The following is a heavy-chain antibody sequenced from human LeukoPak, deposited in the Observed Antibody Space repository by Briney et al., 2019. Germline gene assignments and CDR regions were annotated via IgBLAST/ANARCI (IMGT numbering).Heavy chain of an antibody. CDR3: ARGGDYDILTGYPEKDAFDI. V-gene: IGHV1-18*01. CDR1: GYTFTSYG. Sequence: ASVKVSCKASGYTFTSYGISWVRQAPGQGLEWMGWISAYNGNTNYAQKLQGRVTMTTDTSTSTAYMELRSLRSDDTAVYYCARGGDYDILTGYPEKDAFDIWGQGTMVTVSS. D-gene: IGHD3-9*01. CDR2: ISAYNGNT. J-gene: IGHJ3*02.